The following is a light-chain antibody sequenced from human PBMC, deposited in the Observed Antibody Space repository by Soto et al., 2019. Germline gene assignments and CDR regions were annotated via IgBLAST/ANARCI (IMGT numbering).Light chain of an antibody. CDR2: DAF. Sequence: EIVLTQSPATLSLSPGERATLSCRASQSVATYVAWYQQKPGQAPRLLIYDAFNRATGTPARFSGSGSGTDFTLTISSLEPEDFAVYYCQQRSNWPLITFGQGTRLEIK. V-gene: IGKV3-11*01. CDR1: QSVATY. CDR3: QQRSNWPLIT. J-gene: IGKJ5*01.